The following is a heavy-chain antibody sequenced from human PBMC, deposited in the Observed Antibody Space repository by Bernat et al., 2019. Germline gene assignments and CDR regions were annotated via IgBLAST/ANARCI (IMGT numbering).Heavy chain of an antibody. CDR2: IKQDGSEK. Sequence: EVQLVESGGGLVQPGGSLRLSCAASGFTFSSYWMTWVRQAPGKGLAWVAIIKQDGSEKYYVESVKGRFNISGDNAKNSLYLQMNSLRAEDTAVYYCGRQNQDGDYGGVYFDYWGQGALVTVSP. J-gene: IGHJ4*02. D-gene: IGHD4-17*01. CDR3: GRQNQDGDYGGVYFDY. CDR1: GFTFSSYW. V-gene: IGHV3-7*01.